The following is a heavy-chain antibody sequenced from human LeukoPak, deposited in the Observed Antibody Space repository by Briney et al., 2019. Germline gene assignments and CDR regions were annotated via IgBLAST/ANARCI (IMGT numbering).Heavy chain of an antibody. D-gene: IGHD5-24*01. CDR1: GFTFSSYS. Sequence: GGSLRLSCAASGFTFSSYSINWVRQAPGKGLEWVSYISSSSSTIYYADSVKGRFTISRDNSKNTLYLRMNSLRADDTAVYYCARAHGYKYLWLGYFEYWGQGTLVSVSS. J-gene: IGHJ4*02. CDR3: ARAHGYKYLWLGYFEY. CDR2: ISSSSSTI. V-gene: IGHV3-48*01.